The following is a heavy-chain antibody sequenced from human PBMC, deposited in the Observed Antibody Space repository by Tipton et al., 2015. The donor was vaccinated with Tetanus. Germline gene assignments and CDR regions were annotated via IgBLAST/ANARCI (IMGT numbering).Heavy chain of an antibody. CDR1: SGPISDFH. CDR3: ARGRWGLPH. V-gene: IGHV4-59*01. J-gene: IGHJ4*02. Sequence: TLSLTCTVSSGPISDFHWSWIRQPPGKELEFIGCISRIEGADYSPSLKSRVTISVDTSNNQVSLKLSSVTAADTAVYYCARGRWGLPHWGQGTLVTISS. D-gene: IGHD2-15*01. CDR2: ISRIEGA.